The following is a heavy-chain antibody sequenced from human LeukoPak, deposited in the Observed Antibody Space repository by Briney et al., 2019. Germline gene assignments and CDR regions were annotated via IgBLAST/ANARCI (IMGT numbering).Heavy chain of an antibody. V-gene: IGHV1-18*01. CDR2: ISAYNGNT. Sequence: GASVKVSCKASGYTFTSYGISWVRQAPGQGLEWMGWISAYNGNTNYAQKLQGRVTMTTDTSTSTDYMELRRLRSEDTAVYYCARDSNWVVPAAMRFAAAFYYYYYGMDVWGQGTTVTVSS. CDR1: GYTFTSYG. D-gene: IGHD2-2*01. CDR3: ARDSNWVVPAAMRFAAAFYYYYYGMDV. J-gene: IGHJ6*02.